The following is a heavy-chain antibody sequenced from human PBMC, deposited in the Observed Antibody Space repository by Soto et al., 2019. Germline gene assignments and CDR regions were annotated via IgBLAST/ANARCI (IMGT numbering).Heavy chain of an antibody. CDR2: IYYSGST. CDR1: GGSISSYY. CDR3: ARDLGFLESGYYNYYGMDV. V-gene: IGHV4-59*01. J-gene: IGHJ6*02. D-gene: IGHD3-3*01. Sequence: TSETLSLTCTVSGGSISSYYWSWIRQPPGKGLEWIGYIYYSGSTNYNPSLKSRVTISVDTSKNQFSLKLSSVTAADTAVYYCARDLGFLESGYYNYYGMDVWGQGTTVTVS.